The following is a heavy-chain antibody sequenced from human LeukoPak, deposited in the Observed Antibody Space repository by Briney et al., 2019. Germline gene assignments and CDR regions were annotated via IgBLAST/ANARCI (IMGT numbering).Heavy chain of an antibody. V-gene: IGHV3-30*02. D-gene: IGHD1-26*01. CDR2: IRYDGSNK. Sequence: GGSLRLSCAASGFTFSSYGMHWVRQAPGKGLEWVAFIRYDGSNKYYADSVKGRFTISRDNSKNTLYLQMNSLRAEDTAVYYCAKASGSGYGKDYFDYWGLGTLVTVSS. CDR3: AKASGSGYGKDYFDY. CDR1: GFTFSSYG. J-gene: IGHJ4*02.